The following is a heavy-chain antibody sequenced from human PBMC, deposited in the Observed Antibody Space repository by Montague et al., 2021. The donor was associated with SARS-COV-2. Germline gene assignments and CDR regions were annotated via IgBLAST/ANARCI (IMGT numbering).Heavy chain of an antibody. CDR2: IYESGST. CDR3: ARDRVLSGFSGYDPFYFYGMDV. Sequence: SETLSLTCTVSGASIRDYYWSWIRQPPGKGLEWIGYIYESGSTKSNPSLTSRLIMSVDTSRNQFSLTLSSVTTADTAVYYCARDRVLSGFSGYDPFYFYGMDVWGQGTTVIVSS. CDR1: GASIRDYY. J-gene: IGHJ6*02. V-gene: IGHV4-59*12. D-gene: IGHD5-12*01.